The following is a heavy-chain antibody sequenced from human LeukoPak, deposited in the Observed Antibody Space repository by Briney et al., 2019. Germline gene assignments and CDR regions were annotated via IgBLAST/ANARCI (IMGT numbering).Heavy chain of an antibody. Sequence: SETLSLTCTVSGGSISSYYWSWIRQPAGKGLEWIGRIYTSGSTNYNPSPKSRVTMSVDTSKNQFSLKLSSVTAADTAVYYCAGDSDRYYYYYMDVWGKGTTVTVSS. CDR2: IYTSGST. CDR1: GGSISSYY. J-gene: IGHJ6*03. V-gene: IGHV4-4*07. CDR3: AGDSDRYYYYYMDV. D-gene: IGHD3-10*01.